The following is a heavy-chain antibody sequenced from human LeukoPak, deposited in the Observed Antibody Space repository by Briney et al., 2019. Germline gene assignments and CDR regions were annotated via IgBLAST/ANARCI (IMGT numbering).Heavy chain of an antibody. D-gene: IGHD6-19*01. V-gene: IGHV3-53*01. CDR1: GFTVSSNY. CDR2: IYSGGNT. Sequence: PGGSLRLSCAASGFTVSSNYMSWVRQAPGKGLEWVSVIYSGGNTYYADSVKGRFTISRDNSKNTLYLQMNSLRAEDTAVYYCAREISGWYYFDYWGQGTLVTVSS. CDR3: AREISGWYYFDY. J-gene: IGHJ4*02.